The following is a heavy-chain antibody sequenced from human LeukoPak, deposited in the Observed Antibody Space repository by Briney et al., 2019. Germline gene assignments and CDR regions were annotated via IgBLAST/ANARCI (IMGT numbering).Heavy chain of an antibody. V-gene: IGHV3-48*02. CDR1: GFTFSSYS. D-gene: IGHD7-27*01. J-gene: IGHJ3*01. CDR2: INSGSSYM. Sequence: PGGSLRLSCAASGFTFSSYSMNWVRQAPGKGLEWVSYINSGSSYMYYPDSVKGRFTISRDNAKNSLYLQVDSLRDEDTAVYYCAREDDDWGPNTFDVWGQGTVVTVSS. CDR3: AREDDDWGPNTFDV.